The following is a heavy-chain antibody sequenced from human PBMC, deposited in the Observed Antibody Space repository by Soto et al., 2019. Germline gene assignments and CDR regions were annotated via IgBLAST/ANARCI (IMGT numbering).Heavy chain of an antibody. J-gene: IGHJ5*02. CDR3: AREPQLLPSWFDP. D-gene: IGHD2-2*01. V-gene: IGHV4-31*03. CDR2: IYYSGST. Sequence: QVQLQESGPGLVKPSQTLSLTCTVSGGSISSGGYYWSWIRQHPGKGLEWIGYIYYSGSTYYNPSLMSRVXXPXAXXNNQFSLKLSSVTAADTAVYYCAREPQLLPSWFDPWGQGTLVTVSS. CDR1: GGSISSGGYY.